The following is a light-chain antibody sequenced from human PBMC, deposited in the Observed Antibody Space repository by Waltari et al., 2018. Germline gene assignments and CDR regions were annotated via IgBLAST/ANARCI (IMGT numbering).Light chain of an antibody. J-gene: IGKJ1*01. CDR1: QSISSY. CDR3: QQSYSTPWT. CDR2: AAS. V-gene: IGKV1-39*01. Sequence: DIQMTQSPSSLSASVGDRVTITCRASQSISSYLNWYQQKQGKAPKLLIYAASSLQSGVPSSFSGSGSETDFTLTISSLQPEDFATYYCQQSYSTPWTFGQGTKVEIK.